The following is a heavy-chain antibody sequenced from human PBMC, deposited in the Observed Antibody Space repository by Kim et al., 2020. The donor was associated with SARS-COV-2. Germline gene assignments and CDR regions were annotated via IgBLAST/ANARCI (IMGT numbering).Heavy chain of an antibody. CDR3: ARAREKSFDY. Sequence: GGSLRLSCAASGFSFSSRGMHWVRQAPGKGLEWVAVISDDETYKNYGDSVKGRFTISRDNSKNTVDLQMNSLRVEDTAVYYCARAREKSFDYWGQGMLVT. V-gene: IGHV3-30*03. CDR2: ISDDETYK. J-gene: IGHJ4*02. CDR1: GFSFSSRG.